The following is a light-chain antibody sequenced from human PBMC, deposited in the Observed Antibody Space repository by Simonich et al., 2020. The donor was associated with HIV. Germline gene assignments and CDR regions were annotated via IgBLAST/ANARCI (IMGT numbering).Light chain of an antibody. Sequence: QSALTQPASVSGSPGQSITISCTGTSSDVGSYNLVSWYQQHPGKAPKLMIYQGSKRPSGVSKRFSGSKSGNTASLTISGLQAEDEADYFCCSYASTRSYVFGTGTRVSVL. CDR3: CSYASTRSYV. CDR2: QGS. J-gene: IGLJ1*01. CDR1: SSDVGSYNL. V-gene: IGLV2-23*01.